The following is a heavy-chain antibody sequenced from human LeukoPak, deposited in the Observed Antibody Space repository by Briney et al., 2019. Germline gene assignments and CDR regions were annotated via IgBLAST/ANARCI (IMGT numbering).Heavy chain of an antibody. CDR3: ARAASGSYRDAFDT. J-gene: IGHJ3*02. Sequence: PGGSLRLSCAASGFTFSSYSMNWVRQAPGKGLEWVSSISSSSSYIYYADSVKGRFTISRDNAKNSLYLQMNSLRAEDTAVYYCARAASGSYRDAFDTWGQGTMVTVSS. CDR1: GFTFSSYS. CDR2: ISSSSSYI. V-gene: IGHV3-21*01. D-gene: IGHD1-26*01.